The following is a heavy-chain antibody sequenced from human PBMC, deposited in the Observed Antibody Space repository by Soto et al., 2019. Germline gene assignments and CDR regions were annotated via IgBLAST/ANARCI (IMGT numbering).Heavy chain of an antibody. V-gene: IGHV4-34*01. CDR2: INHSGST. Sequence: SETLSLTCAVYGGSFSGYYWSWIRQPPGKGLEWIGEINHSGSTNYNPSLKSRVTISVDTSKNQFSLKLSSVTAADTAVYYCARGGKIFLDYGDSWWFDPWGQGTLVTVSS. J-gene: IGHJ5*02. D-gene: IGHD4-17*01. CDR3: ARGGKIFLDYGDSWWFDP. CDR1: GGSFSGYY.